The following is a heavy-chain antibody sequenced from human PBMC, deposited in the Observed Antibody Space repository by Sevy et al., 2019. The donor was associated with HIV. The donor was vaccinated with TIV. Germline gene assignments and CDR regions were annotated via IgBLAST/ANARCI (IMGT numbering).Heavy chain of an antibody. CDR3: AKDLAGPGRRYFDF. V-gene: IGHV3-30*02. J-gene: IGHJ4*02. CDR1: GFTLSNFD. CDR2: IRYDGSDK. D-gene: IGHD6-13*01. Sequence: GGSLRLSCTASGFTLSNFDMHWVRQVPGKGLEWVTFIRYDGSDKYYAASVKGRFTISRDDSKNTLYLQMDSLRPEDTAIYYCAKDLAGPGRRYFDFWGQGALVTVSS.